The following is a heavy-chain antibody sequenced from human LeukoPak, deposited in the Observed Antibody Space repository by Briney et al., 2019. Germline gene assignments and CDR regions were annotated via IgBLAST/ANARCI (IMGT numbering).Heavy chain of an antibody. CDR1: GFTFSSYD. D-gene: IGHD5-24*01. J-gene: IGHJ6*02. V-gene: IGHV3-13*01. CDR2: IGTAGDT. Sequence: PGGSLRLSCAASGFTFSSYDMHWVRQATGKGLEWVSAIGTAGDTYYPGSVKGRFTISRENAKNSLYLQMNSLRAEDTAVYYCAGGRLGDGYNPPYYYYGMDVWGQGTTVTVSS. CDR3: AGGRLGDGYNPPYYYYGMDV.